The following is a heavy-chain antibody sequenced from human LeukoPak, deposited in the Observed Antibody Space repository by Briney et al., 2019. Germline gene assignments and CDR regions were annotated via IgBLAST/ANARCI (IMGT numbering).Heavy chain of an antibody. CDR1: GFTFSSYS. Sequence: GGSLRLSCAASGFTFSSYSMNWVRQAPGKGLEWVSSISSRSNIYYAESVKGRFAISRDNAKNSLFLQMNSLRAEDTAVYYCARVGDYYDSSGYLDYWGQGTLVTVSS. CDR3: ARVGDYYDSSGYLDY. D-gene: IGHD3-22*01. CDR2: ISSRSNI. J-gene: IGHJ4*02. V-gene: IGHV3-21*01.